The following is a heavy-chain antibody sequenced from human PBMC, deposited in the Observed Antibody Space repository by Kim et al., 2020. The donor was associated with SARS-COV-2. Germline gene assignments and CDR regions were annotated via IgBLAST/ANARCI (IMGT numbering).Heavy chain of an antibody. CDR3: AKEFGYCTGTSCYAFDV. CDR2: ISGNGVT. D-gene: IGHD2-2*01. J-gene: IGHJ3*01. CDR1: GFTFSSYA. Sequence: GGSLRLSCAASGFTFSSYAMIWVRQAPGKGLEWVSSISGNGVTYYADSMKGRFTISRDNSNNTLYLQMNSLRAEDTAAYYCAKEFGYCTGTSCYAFDVWGQGTMVTVSS. V-gene: IGHV3-23*01.